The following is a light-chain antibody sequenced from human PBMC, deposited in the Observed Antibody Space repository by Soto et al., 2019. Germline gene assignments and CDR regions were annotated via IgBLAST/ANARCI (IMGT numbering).Light chain of an antibody. CDR2: DAS. Sequence: ELVLTQSPATLYLSPGERATLSCRAIESISNYFSWYQQKPCQPPTLLLDDASNRAAGVTARFSDSGSGTDFNLTISSLEPEYCAVYYCQQRSKWPPLTFVGGTNVESK. CDR3: QQRSKWPPLT. J-gene: IGKJ4*01. V-gene: IGKV3-11*01. CDR1: ESISNY.